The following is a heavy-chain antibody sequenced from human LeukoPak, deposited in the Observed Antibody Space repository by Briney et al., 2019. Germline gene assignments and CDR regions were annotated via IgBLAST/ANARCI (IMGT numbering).Heavy chain of an antibody. D-gene: IGHD2-15*01. V-gene: IGHV3-74*01. CDR1: GFTFSYYW. CDR2: IGSDGSST. Sequence: PGGSLRLSCAASGFTFSYYWMHWVRQAPTKGLVWVSRIGSDGSSTNYADSVKGRFTISRDNTKSTVYLQMNSLRAEDTAVYYCARVSGGAFDTWGQGTLVTVSS. CDR3: ARVSGGAFDT. J-gene: IGHJ3*02.